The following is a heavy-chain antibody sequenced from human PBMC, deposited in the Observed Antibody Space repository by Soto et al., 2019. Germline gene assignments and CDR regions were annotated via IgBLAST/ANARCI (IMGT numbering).Heavy chain of an antibody. D-gene: IGHD6-13*01. J-gene: IGHJ4*02. CDR2: INHSGST. Sequence: PSETLSLTCAVYGGSFSDYSWTWLRQPPGKGLEWIGEINHSGSTYYNPSLKSRVTISVDTSKNQFSLKLTSVTAADTAVYYCARVYSHPSYSSSWQKFDYWGQGTLVTVSS. CDR1: GGSFSDYS. CDR3: ARVYSHPSYSSSWQKFDY. V-gene: IGHV4-34*01.